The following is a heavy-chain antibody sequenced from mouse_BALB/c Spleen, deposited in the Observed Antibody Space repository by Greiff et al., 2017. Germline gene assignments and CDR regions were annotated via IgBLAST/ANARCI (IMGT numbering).Heavy chain of an antibody. D-gene: IGHD3-2*01. J-gene: IGHJ3*01. CDR1: GYTFTSYW. CDR3: ARATARATGAWFAY. CDR2: INPSTGYT. V-gene: IGHV1-7*01. Sequence: QVQLKESGAELAKPGASVKMSCKASGYTFTSYWMHWVKQRPGQGLEWIGYINPSTGYTEYNQKFKDKATLTADKSSSTAYMQLSSLTSEDSAVYYCARATARATGAWFAYWGQGTLVTVSA.